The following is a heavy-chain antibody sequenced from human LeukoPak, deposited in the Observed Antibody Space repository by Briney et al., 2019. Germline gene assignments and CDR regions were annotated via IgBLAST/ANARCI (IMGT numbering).Heavy chain of an antibody. CDR3: ARRGCTNGVCYFDY. D-gene: IGHD2-8*01. V-gene: IGHV5-51*01. Sequence: GESLKISCKGSGNNFNNDWIAWVRQMPGQGLEWMGLFHPVDSDTRYNPSFQGHVTISGDKSISTAYLQWSSLKASDTAMYYCARRGCTNGVCYFDYWGQGTLVTVSS. CDR1: GNNFNNDW. CDR2: FHPVDSDT. J-gene: IGHJ4*02.